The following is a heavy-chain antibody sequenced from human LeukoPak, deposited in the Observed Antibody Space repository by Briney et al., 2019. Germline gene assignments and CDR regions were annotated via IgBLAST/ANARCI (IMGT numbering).Heavy chain of an antibody. CDR2: IDHSGST. Sequence: SETLSLSCAVHGGSFSGYYWSWIRQPPGKGLEWIGEIDHSGSTNYNPSLKSRVTISVDTSKNQFSLMLSSVTAADTAVYYCARGARSSSSWRLGNWFDPWGQGTLVTVSS. CDR1: GGSFSGYY. CDR3: ARGARSSSSWRLGNWFDP. V-gene: IGHV4-34*01. D-gene: IGHD6-13*01. J-gene: IGHJ5*02.